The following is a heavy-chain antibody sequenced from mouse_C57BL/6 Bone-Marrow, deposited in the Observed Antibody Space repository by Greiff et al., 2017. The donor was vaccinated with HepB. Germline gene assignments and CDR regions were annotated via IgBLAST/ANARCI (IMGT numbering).Heavy chain of an antibody. CDR3: ARGRGLGDSYAY. Sequence: LVESGPELVKPGASVKISCKASGYAFSSSWMNWVKQRPGKGLEWIGRIYPGDGDTNYNGKFKGKATLTADKSSSTAYMQLSSLTSEDSAVYFCARGRGLGDSYAYWGQGTLLTVSA. CDR1: GYAFSSSW. D-gene: IGHD6-1*02. V-gene: IGHV1-82*01. CDR2: IYPGDGDT. J-gene: IGHJ3*01.